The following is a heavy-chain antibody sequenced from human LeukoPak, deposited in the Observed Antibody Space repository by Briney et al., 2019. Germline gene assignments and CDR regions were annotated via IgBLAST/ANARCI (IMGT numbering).Heavy chain of an antibody. Sequence: GGSLRLSYAASGFTVSRSYMSWVRQAPGKGPEWVSSIYRGGSTYYTDSVKGRFTISRDNSKNILCLQMNSLRGDDTAVYYCARIGEWLASAFDSWGQGRLVTVSS. D-gene: IGHD3-10*01. CDR3: ARIGEWLASAFDS. J-gene: IGHJ4*02. CDR2: IYRGGST. V-gene: IGHV3-53*01. CDR1: GFTVSRSY.